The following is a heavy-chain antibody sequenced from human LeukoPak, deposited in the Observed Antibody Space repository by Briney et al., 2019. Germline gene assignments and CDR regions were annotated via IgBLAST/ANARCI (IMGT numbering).Heavy chain of an antibody. CDR3: ARIRMITFGGVIDF. D-gene: IGHD3-16*01. V-gene: IGHV4-30-4*08. J-gene: IGHJ4*02. CDR2: IYYSGST. CDR1: GGSISSGDYY. Sequence: SETLSLTCTVSGGSISSGDYYWSWIRQPPGKGLEWIGYIYYSGSTYYSPSLKSRVTISVDTSKNQFSLKLSSVTAADTAVYYCARIRMITFGGVIDFLGQGTLVTVSS.